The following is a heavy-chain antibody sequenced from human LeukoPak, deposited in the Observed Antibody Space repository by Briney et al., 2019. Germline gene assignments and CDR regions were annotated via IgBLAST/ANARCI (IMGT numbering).Heavy chain of an antibody. Sequence: ASVKVSCKASGYTFTSYYMHWVRQAPGQGLEWMGIINPSGGSTSYAQKFQGRVTMTRDTSTSTVYMELSSLRSEDTAVYYCARDYLGVGATFWGRGPVDYWGQGTLVTVSS. CDR1: GYTFTSYY. D-gene: IGHD1-26*01. CDR3: ARDYLGVGATFWGRGPVDY. J-gene: IGHJ4*02. CDR2: INPSGGST. V-gene: IGHV1-46*01.